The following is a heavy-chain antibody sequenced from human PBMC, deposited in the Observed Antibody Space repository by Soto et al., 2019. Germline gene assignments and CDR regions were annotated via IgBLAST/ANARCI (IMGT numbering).Heavy chain of an antibody. J-gene: IGHJ5*02. CDR1: GGSIRSGGDS. V-gene: IGHV4-30-2*01. D-gene: IGHD3-10*01. Sequence: SETLSRTGAVSGGSIRSGGDSWSWIRHPPGKGLEWIGYIYHSGSTYYNPSLKSRVTISVDRSKNQFSLKLSSVTAADTDVYYCARGPYGSGSSTSWGFDPWGKGTLVTVSS. CDR2: IYHSGST. CDR3: ARGPYGSGSSTSWGFDP.